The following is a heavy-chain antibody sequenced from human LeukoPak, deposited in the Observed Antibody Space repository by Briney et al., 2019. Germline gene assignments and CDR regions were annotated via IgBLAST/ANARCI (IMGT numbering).Heavy chain of an antibody. V-gene: IGHV1-69*13. CDR3: ARDLAPLNIVVVPAASSWFDP. CDR2: IIPIFGTA. Sequence: SVKVSCKASGGTFSSYAISWVRQAPGQGLEWMGGIIPIFGTANYAQKFQGRVTITADESTSTAYMELSSLRSEDTAVYYCARDLAPLNIVVVPAASSWFDPWGQGTLVTVSS. J-gene: IGHJ5*02. CDR1: GGTFSSYA. D-gene: IGHD2-2*01.